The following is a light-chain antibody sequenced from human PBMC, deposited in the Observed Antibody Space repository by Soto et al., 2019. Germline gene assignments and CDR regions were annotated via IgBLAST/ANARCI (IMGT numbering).Light chain of an antibody. CDR2: AAS. CDR1: QGIRND. J-gene: IGKJ2*01. V-gene: IGKV1-17*01. CDR3: LQHNSYPRMYT. Sequence: DIQMTQSPSSLSASVGDRVTITCRASQGIRNDLGWYQQKPGKAPKRLIYAASSLQSGVPSRFRASGSGTECTHKISSLQPEDFATSYCLQHNSYPRMYTFGHGTKLEIK.